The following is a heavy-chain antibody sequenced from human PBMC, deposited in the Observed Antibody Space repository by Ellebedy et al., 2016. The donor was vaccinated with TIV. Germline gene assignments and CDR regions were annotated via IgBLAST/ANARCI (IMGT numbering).Heavy chain of an antibody. Sequence: GESLKISCKGSGYSFTTYWIGWVRQMPGKGLEWMGIIYPGDSDTRYSPSFQGQVTISADKSISTAYLQWSSLKASDTAMYYCAKGTSYSSSWQHFDYWGQGTLVTVSS. CDR1: GYSFTTYW. V-gene: IGHV5-51*01. D-gene: IGHD6-13*01. CDR2: IYPGDSDT. CDR3: AKGTSYSSSWQHFDY. J-gene: IGHJ4*02.